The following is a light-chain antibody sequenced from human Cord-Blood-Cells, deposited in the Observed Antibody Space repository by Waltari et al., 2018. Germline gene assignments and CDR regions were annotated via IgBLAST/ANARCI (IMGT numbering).Light chain of an antibody. Sequence: QSALTQPASVSGSPGQSITISCTGTSSDVGGYNYVSWYQQYPVKAPKLMIYDVSNRSSGGSNRFSGSKSSNTASLTISGLQAEDEADYYCSSYTSSSTLVFGGGTKLTFL. CDR3: SSYTSSSTLV. CDR2: DVS. V-gene: IGLV2-14*01. CDR1: SSDVGGYNY. J-gene: IGLJ2*01.